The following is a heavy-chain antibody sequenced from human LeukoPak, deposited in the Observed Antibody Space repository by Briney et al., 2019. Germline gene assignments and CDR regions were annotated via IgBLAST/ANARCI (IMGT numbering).Heavy chain of an antibody. Sequence: ASVKVSCKASGYTFTVYYMHWVRQAPGQGLEWMGWINPNSGGTNYAQKFQGRVTMTRDTSISTAYMELSRLRSDDTAVYYCARVVSLPTTDYFDYWGQGTLVTVSS. CDR3: ARVVSLPTTDYFDY. CDR2: INPNSGGT. J-gene: IGHJ4*02. V-gene: IGHV1-2*02. D-gene: IGHD4-17*01. CDR1: GYTFTVYY.